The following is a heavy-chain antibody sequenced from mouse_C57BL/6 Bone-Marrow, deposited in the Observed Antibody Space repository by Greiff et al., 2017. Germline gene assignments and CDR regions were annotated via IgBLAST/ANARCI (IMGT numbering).Heavy chain of an antibody. Sequence: QVHVKQSGAELVKPGASVKISCKASGYAFSSYWMNWVKQRPGKGLEWIGQIYPGDGDTNYNGKFKGKATLTADKSSSTAYMQLSSLTSEDSAVYFCARSGTTVVVDVWGTGTTVTVSS. CDR2: IYPGDGDT. V-gene: IGHV1-80*01. CDR3: ARSGTTVVVDV. CDR1: GYAFSSYW. J-gene: IGHJ1*03. D-gene: IGHD1-1*01.